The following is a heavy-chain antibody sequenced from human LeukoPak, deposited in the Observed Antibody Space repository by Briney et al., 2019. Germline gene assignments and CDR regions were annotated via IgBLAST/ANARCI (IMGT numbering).Heavy chain of an antibody. D-gene: IGHD1-14*01. CDR1: GFTFSSYE. CDR2: ISSSGSTI. J-gene: IGHJ6*03. CDR3: AKDINWAERTGYMDV. V-gene: IGHV3-48*03. Sequence: GGSLRLSCAASGFTFSSYEMNWVRQAPGKGLEWVSYISSSGSTIYYADSVKGRFTISRDNAKNSLYLQMNSLRAEDTALYYCAKDINWAERTGYMDVWGKGTTVTISS.